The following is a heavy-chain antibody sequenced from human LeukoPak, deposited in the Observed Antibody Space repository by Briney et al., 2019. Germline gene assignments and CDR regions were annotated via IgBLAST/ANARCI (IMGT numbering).Heavy chain of an antibody. V-gene: IGHV3-23*01. Sequence: GGSLRLSCEASGFTFSSYGMSWVRQAPGKGLELVSAFSGGGGGTYYADSVKGRFTISRDNSKNTLYLQMNSLRAEDAAVYFCAKRVAHSSGAYWDYWGQGILVTVSS. CDR1: GFTFSSYG. J-gene: IGHJ4*02. CDR2: FSGGGGGT. D-gene: IGHD6-19*01. CDR3: AKRVAHSSGAYWDY.